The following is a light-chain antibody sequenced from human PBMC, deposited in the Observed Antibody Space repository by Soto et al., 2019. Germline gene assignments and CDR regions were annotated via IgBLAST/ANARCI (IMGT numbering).Light chain of an antibody. V-gene: IGKV1-9*01. CDR2: AAS. CDR3: QQLNSYPLIT. Sequence: DIQLTQSPSFLSASVGDRVTITCRASQGISSYLAWYQQKPGKAPKLLIYAASTLQSGVPSRFSGSGPGTEFTLTISSLQPEDFATYYCQQLNSYPLITFGPGTKVDIK. J-gene: IGKJ3*01. CDR1: QGISSY.